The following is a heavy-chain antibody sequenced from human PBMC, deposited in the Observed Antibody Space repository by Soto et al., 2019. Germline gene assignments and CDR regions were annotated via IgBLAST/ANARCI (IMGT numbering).Heavy chain of an antibody. V-gene: IGHV3-33*01. CDR2: IWYDGSNK. D-gene: IGHD3-10*01. CDR1: GFTFSSYG. J-gene: IGHJ6*02. CDR3: ARSTMVRGVIRNGMDV. Sequence: WGSLRLSCAASGFTFSSYGMHWVRQAPGKGLEWVAVIWYDGSNKYYADSVKGRFTISRDNSKNTLYLQMNSLRAEDTAVYYCARSTMVRGVIRNGMDVWGQGTTVTVSS.